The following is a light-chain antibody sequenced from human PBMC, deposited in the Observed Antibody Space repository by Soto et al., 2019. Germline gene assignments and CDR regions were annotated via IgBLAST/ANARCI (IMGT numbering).Light chain of an antibody. CDR3: SSYAGSNNYV. J-gene: IGLJ1*01. CDR1: SSDVGGYNY. Sequence: QSALTQPPSASGSPGQSVTISCTGTSSDVGGYNYVSWYQQHPGKAPKLMIYEVSKRPSGVPDRFSGSKSGNTASLTVSGLQAEDEADYFCSSYAGSNNYVLGTGTKGTVL. V-gene: IGLV2-8*01. CDR2: EVS.